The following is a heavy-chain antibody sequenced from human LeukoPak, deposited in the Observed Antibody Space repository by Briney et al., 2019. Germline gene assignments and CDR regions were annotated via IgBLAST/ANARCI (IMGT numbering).Heavy chain of an antibody. CDR3: ARDPFYGSITGSP. CDR1: GGSISSSNW. J-gene: IGHJ5*02. CDR2: IYHSGST. Sequence: SETLSLTCAVSGGSISSSNWWSWVRQPPGKGLEWIGEIYHSGSTNYNPSLKSRVTISVDKSKNQFSLKLSSVTAADTAVYYCARDPFYGSITGSPWGQGTLVTVSS. V-gene: IGHV4-4*02. D-gene: IGHD1-20*01.